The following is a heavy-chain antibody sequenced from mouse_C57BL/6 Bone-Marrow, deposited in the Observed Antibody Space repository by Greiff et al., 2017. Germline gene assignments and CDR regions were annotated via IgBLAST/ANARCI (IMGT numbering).Heavy chain of an antibody. CDR1: GYTFTSYD. CDR2: IYPRDGST. CDR3: ARHADYSNNDAMDY. V-gene: IGHV1-85*01. Sequence: QVQLQQSGPELVKPGASVKLSCKASGYTFTSYDINWVKQRPGQGLEWIGCIYPRDGSTKYNEKFKGKATLTVDTSSSPAYMELHILTSEDSAVYFGARHADYSNNDAMDYWGQGTSVTVSS. J-gene: IGHJ4*01. D-gene: IGHD2-5*01.